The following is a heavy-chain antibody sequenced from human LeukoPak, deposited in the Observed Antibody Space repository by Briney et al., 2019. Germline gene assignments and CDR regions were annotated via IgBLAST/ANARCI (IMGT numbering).Heavy chain of an antibody. CDR2: ISGSGGST. V-gene: IGHV3-23*01. Sequence: GGSLRLSCAASGFTFSSYAMSWVRQAPGKGLEWVSAISGSGGSTYYADSVTGRFTTSRDNSKNTPYRQINSLRAEDTAVYYCAKDLMTKVTNANFDYWGQGTLVTVSP. D-gene: IGHD4-17*01. CDR1: GFTFSSYA. J-gene: IGHJ4*02. CDR3: AKDLMTKVTNANFDY.